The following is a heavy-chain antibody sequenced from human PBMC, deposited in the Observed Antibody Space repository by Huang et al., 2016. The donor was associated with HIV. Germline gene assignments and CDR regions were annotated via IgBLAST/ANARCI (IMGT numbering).Heavy chain of an antibody. D-gene: IGHD3-10*01. CDR3: ARGGYYYGSGSYWDY. J-gene: IGHJ4*02. CDR2: IYPGAVDT. Sequence: EVQLVQSGAEVKKPGESLKISCKGSGYSFTSYWIGWVRQMPGKGLEWLGFIYPGAVDTRYCPSFQGQVTISADKSISTAYLQWSSLKASDTAMYYCARGGYYYGSGSYWDYWGQGTLVTVSS. CDR1: GYSFTSYW. V-gene: IGHV5-51*03.